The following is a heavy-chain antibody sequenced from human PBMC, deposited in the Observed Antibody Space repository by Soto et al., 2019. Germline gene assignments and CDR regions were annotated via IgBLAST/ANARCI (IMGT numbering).Heavy chain of an antibody. CDR2: IYYSGT. Sequence: SETLSLTCSVSGGSISSYYWSWIRQPPGKGLEWIAYIYYSGTSYNPSLKSRVSISLATPKNQFSLKLSSVTAADTAVYYCARDLWGYCGTDCYPLDVWGQGTTVTVSS. D-gene: IGHD2-21*02. CDR3: ARDLWGYCGTDCYPLDV. V-gene: IGHV4-59*01. J-gene: IGHJ6*02. CDR1: GGSISSYY.